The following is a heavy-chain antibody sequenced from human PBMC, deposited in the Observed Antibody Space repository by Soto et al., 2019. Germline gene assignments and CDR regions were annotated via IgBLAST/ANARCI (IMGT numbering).Heavy chain of an antibody. V-gene: IGHV1-69*10. CDR3: ATYYHLWSGSTPNLHYYHGMNV. Sequence: GASVKVSCKSSGDTFNSYAISWVRQAPGQGLEWMGGIIPILSKANYPQNFQGRVTITADKSTDTAYMELSILRSEATAVYYCATYYHLWSGSTPNLHYYHGMNVWGQGTTVTVSS. D-gene: IGHD3-3*01. CDR1: GDTFNSYA. CDR2: IIPILSKA. J-gene: IGHJ6*02.